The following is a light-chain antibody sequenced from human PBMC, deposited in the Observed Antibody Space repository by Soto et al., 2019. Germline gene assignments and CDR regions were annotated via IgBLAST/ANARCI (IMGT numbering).Light chain of an antibody. J-gene: IGLJ3*02. V-gene: IGLV2-14*01. CDR2: EVS. CDR1: SSDVGGYNY. Sequence: QSALTQPASVSGSPGQSITISCTGTSSDVGGYNYVSWYQQHPGKAPKLMIYEVSNRPSGVSNRFSGSKPGNTASLTISGLQAQDEPDYYCTSYTSSSPRVFGRGTKLTLL. CDR3: TSYTSSSPRV.